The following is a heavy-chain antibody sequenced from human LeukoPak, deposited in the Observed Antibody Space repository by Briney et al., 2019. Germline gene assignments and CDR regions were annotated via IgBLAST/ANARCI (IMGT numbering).Heavy chain of an antibody. CDR3: ARQNYDYPDY. Sequence: SETLSLTCTVSGGSISGYYWSWIRQPPGKGLEWIGYISTSGSTNYNPSLKSRVTMSVDTSKNYFSLKLNSVTAADTAFYYCARQNYDYPDYWGQGTLVTVSS. CDR1: GGSISGYY. CDR2: ISTSGST. V-gene: IGHV4-4*09. J-gene: IGHJ4*02. D-gene: IGHD3-16*01.